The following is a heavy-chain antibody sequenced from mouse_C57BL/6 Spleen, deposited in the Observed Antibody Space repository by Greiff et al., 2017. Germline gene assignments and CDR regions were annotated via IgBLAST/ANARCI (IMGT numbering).Heavy chain of an antibody. CDR2: IHPNSGST. CDR1: GYTFTSYW. CDR3: ARRLHWGGAY. D-gene: IGHD4-1*01. V-gene: IGHV1-64*01. Sequence: QVQLQQPGAELVKPGASVKLSCKASGYTFTSYWMHWVKQRPGQGLEWIGMIHPNSGSTNYTEKFKSKATLPVDKSSSTAYMQLSSLTSEDSAVYYCARRLHWGGAYWGQGTLVTVSA. J-gene: IGHJ3*01.